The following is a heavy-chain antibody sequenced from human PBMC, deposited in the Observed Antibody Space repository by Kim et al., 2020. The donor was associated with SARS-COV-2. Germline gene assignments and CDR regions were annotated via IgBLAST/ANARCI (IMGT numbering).Heavy chain of an antibody. CDR3: AGLGSICWYFDY. Sequence: SETLSLTCTVSGGPISSSSYYWAWIRQPPGKGLECIGSISYSGSTYYNPSFKSRVTMSVDTSKNQSSLRLSSVTASDSAVYYCAGLGSICWYFDYWGQGTLVTVSS. V-gene: IGHV4-39*01. CDR1: GGPISSSSYY. D-gene: IGHD6-13*01. J-gene: IGHJ4*02. CDR2: ISYSGST.